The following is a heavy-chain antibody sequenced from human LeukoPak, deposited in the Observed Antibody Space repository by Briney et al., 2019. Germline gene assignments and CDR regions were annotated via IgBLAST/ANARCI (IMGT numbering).Heavy chain of an antibody. D-gene: IGHD1-26*01. CDR2: ISYDGSNK. CDR3: AKAVGADESGEIDY. Sequence: PGGSLRLSCAASGFTFSSYAMHWVRQAPGKGLEWVAVISYDGSNKYYADSVKGRFTISRDNSKNTLYLQMNSLRAEDTAVYYCAKAVGADESGEIDYWGQGTLVTVSS. CDR1: GFTFSSYA. V-gene: IGHV3-30-3*01. J-gene: IGHJ4*02.